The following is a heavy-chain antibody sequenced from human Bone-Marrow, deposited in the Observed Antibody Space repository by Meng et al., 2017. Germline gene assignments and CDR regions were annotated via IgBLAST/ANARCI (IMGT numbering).Heavy chain of an antibody. CDR3: ARGSGSPEYCSSTSCYSGGWFDP. Sequence: QVQLQQWGAGLLKPSETLSLTCAVYGGSSSGCYWSWIRQPPGKGLDWIGKINHSGSTNYNPSLKSRVTISVDTSKNQFSLKLSSVTAADTAVYYCARGSGSPEYCSSTSCYSGGWFDPWGQGTLVTVSS. D-gene: IGHD2-2*02. J-gene: IGHJ5*02. CDR1: GGSSSGCY. CDR2: INHSGST. V-gene: IGHV4-34*01.